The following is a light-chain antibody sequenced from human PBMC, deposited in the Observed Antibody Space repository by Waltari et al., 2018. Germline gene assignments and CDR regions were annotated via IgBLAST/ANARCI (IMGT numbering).Light chain of an antibody. V-gene: IGLV4-69*02. J-gene: IGLJ3*02. Sequence: QLVLTQSPSASASLGASVNLTCTLSSGHSNNAIAWPQQQPEKGPRYLMRVNSDGSHNKGDGIPDRFSGSSSGAERYLTISSLQSEDEADYYCQTWGTGIGVFGGGTKLTVL. CDR3: QTWGTGIGV. CDR1: SGHSNNA. CDR2: VNSDGSH.